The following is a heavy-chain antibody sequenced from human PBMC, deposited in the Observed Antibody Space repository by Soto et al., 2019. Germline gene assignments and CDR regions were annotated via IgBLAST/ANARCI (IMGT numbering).Heavy chain of an antibody. V-gene: IGHV3-66*01. CDR3: ARGRGSSGYLGREHYFDY. D-gene: IGHD3-16*02. CDR1: GFSVTNNY. CDR2: IDIGGNT. J-gene: IGHJ4*02. Sequence: EVQVVESGGGLVQPGGSLRLSCAASGFSVTNNYMNWVRQAPGKGLEWVSIIDIGGNTYYADSVKDRFTISRDNSRNTLYFHRASLRAEDTAVYYGARGRGSSGYLGREHYFDYWGQGTLVTVSP.